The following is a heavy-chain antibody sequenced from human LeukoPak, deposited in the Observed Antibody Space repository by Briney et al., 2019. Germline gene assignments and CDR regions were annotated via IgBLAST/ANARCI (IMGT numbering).Heavy chain of an antibody. V-gene: IGHV3-21*01. J-gene: IGHJ3*02. CDR1: GFTFSSYS. D-gene: IGHD5-24*01. Sequence: GGSLRLSCAASGFTFSSYSMNWVRQAPGKGLEWVSSISSSSSYIYYADSVKGRFTISRDNAKNSLYLQMNSLRAEDTAVYYCARKDGPGAFDIWGQGTMVTVSS. CDR3: ARKDGPGAFDI. CDR2: ISSSSSYI.